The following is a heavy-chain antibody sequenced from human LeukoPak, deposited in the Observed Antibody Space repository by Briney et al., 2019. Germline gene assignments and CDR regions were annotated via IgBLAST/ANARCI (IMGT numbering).Heavy chain of an antibody. J-gene: IGHJ4*02. D-gene: IGHD3-22*01. V-gene: IGHV4-59*01. CDR2: ISYIGST. CDR3: ARGGAPYYYDSSGSNFDY. CDR1: GGSFSGYY. Sequence: SETLSLTCAVYGGSFSGYYWSWIGQPPGKGLEWIGYISYIGSTNYNPSLKSRVTISVDTSKNQFSLKLSSVTAADTAVYYCARGGAPYYYDSSGSNFDYWGQGTLVTVSS.